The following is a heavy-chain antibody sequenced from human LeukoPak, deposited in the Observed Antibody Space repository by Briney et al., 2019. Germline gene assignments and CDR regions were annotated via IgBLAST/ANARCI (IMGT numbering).Heavy chain of an antibody. D-gene: IGHD3-9*01. CDR2: ISAYNGNT. CDR3: ARDDDILTGYSPDY. J-gene: IGHJ4*02. CDR1: GYTFTSYG. Sequence: EASVKVSCKASGYTFTSYGISWVRQAPGQGLEWMGWISAYNGNTNYAQKLQGRVTMTTDTSTSTAYMELRGLRSDDTAVYYCARDDDILTGYSPDYWGQGTLVTVSS. V-gene: IGHV1-18*04.